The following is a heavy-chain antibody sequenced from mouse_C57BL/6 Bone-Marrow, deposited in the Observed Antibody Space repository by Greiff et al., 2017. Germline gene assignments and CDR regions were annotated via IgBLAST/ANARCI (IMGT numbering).Heavy chain of an antibody. V-gene: IGHV5-17*01. CDR2: ISSGSSTI. CDR3: AKPPQYYGSSYFAMDY. CDR1: GFTFSDYG. D-gene: IGHD1-1*01. Sequence: VQLKESGGGLVKPGGSLKLSCAASGFTFSDYGMHWVRQAPEKGLEWVAYISSGSSTIYYADTVKGRFTISRDNAKNTLFLQMTSLRSEDTAMYYCAKPPQYYGSSYFAMDYWGQGTSVTVSS. J-gene: IGHJ4*01.